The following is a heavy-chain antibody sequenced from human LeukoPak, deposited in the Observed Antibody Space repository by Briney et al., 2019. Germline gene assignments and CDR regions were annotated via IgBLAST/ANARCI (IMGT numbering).Heavy chain of an antibody. V-gene: IGHV4-34*01. CDR3: ARQEIQLWFSYAFDI. CDR1: GGSFSGYY. Sequence: SETLSLTCAVYGGSFSGYYWSWIRQPPGKGLEWIGSIYYSGSTYYNPSLKSRVTISVDTSKNQFSLKLSSVTAADTAVYYCARQEIQLWFSYAFDIWGQGTMVTVSS. D-gene: IGHD5-18*01. J-gene: IGHJ3*02. CDR2: IYYSGST.